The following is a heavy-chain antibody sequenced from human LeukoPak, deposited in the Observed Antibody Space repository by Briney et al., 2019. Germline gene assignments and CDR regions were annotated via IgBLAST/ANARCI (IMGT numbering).Heavy chain of an antibody. Sequence: SETLSLTCAVYGGSFSGYYWSWIRQPPGKGLEWIGEINHSGSTNYNPSLKSRVTISVDTSKNQFSLKLSSVTAADTAVYYCARDGRVAGTTYWGQGTLVTVSS. D-gene: IGHD6-19*01. J-gene: IGHJ4*02. CDR2: INHSGST. CDR3: ARDGRVAGTTY. V-gene: IGHV4-34*01. CDR1: GGSFSGYY.